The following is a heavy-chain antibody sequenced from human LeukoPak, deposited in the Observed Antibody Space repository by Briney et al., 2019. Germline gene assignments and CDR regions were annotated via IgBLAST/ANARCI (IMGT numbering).Heavy chain of an antibody. Sequence: GGSLRLSCAGSGFTFSSYGMHWVRQAPGKGLEWVAFIRYDGSNKYYADSVKGRFTISRDNSKNTLYLQMNSLRAEDTAVYYCAKDRQQLVTAWGQGTLVTVSS. CDR3: AKDRQQLVTA. J-gene: IGHJ5*02. CDR1: GFTFSSYG. CDR2: IRYDGSNK. D-gene: IGHD6-13*01. V-gene: IGHV3-30*02.